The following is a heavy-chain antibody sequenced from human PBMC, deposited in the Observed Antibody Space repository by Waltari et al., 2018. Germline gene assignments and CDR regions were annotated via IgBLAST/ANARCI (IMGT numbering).Heavy chain of an antibody. D-gene: IGHD2-15*01. V-gene: IGHV1-69*12. CDR3: ARDPDCSGGSCSYGMDV. CDR1: GGTFSSYA. CDR2: IILIFGTA. J-gene: IGHJ6*02. Sequence: QVQLVQSGAEVKKPGSSVKVSCKASGGTFSSYAIRWVRPAPSQGLEWMGGIILIFGTANYAQKFQGRVTITADESTSTAYMELSSLRSEDTAVYYCARDPDCSGGSCSYGMDVWGQGTTVTVSS.